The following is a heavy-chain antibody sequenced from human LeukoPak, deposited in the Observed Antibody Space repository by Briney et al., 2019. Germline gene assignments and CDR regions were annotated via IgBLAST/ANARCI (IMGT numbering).Heavy chain of an antibody. Sequence: SETLSLTCAVSGGSISSSNWWSWVRQPPGKGLEWIGSIHYSGSTYYNPSLKSRVTISVDTSKNQFSLKLSSVTAADTAVYYCARTGNSGWFFYYFDYWGQGTLATVSS. V-gene: IGHV4-4*02. CDR1: GGSISSSNW. CDR3: ARTGNSGWFFYYFDY. CDR2: IHYSGST. D-gene: IGHD6-19*01. J-gene: IGHJ4*02.